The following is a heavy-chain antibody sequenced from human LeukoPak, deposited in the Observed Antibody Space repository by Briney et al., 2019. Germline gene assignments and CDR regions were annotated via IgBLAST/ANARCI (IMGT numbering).Heavy chain of an antibody. J-gene: IGHJ4*02. CDR3: ARLGLHGSGTYYFIDY. Sequence: ASVKVSCKASGQSLTGYFIHWVRQAPGQGLEWVGRIDPNTGDTIYAQNFQGRVTVTSATSISTAYTELSRLTSDDTAVYFCARLGLHGSGTYYFIDYWGQGTLVTVSS. D-gene: IGHD3-10*01. CDR1: GQSLTGYF. V-gene: IGHV1-2*06. CDR2: IDPNTGDT.